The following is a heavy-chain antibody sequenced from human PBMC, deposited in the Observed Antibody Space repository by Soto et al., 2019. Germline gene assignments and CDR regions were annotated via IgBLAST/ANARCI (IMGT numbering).Heavy chain of an antibody. CDR1: GYSFTSYW. Sequence: PGESLKISCKGSGYSFTSYWIGCVRQMPGKGLEWMGSIYPGDSDTRYSPSFQGQVTISADKSISTAYLQWSSLKASDTAMYYCASLLTYYDILTPFPAFDVWGQGTMVTVSS. V-gene: IGHV5-51*01. CDR3: ASLLTYYDILTPFPAFDV. D-gene: IGHD3-9*01. CDR2: IYPGDSDT. J-gene: IGHJ3*01.